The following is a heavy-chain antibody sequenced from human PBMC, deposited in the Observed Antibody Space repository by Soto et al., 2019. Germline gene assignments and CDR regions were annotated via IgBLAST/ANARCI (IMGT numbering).Heavy chain of an antibody. CDR2: IYYTVRT. V-gene: IGHV4-61*01. J-gene: IGHJ4*02. CDR3: AREYSNSPEAFDS. D-gene: IGHD1-26*01. CDR1: GGSVNSDNYY. Sequence: SETLSLTCTVSGGSVNSDNYYWSWIRQPPGKGLEWIGYIYYTVRTNYNPSLMSRVTISLDASRNQFSLKLSSVTAADTAVFYCAREYSNSPEAFDSWGQGTLVTVSS.